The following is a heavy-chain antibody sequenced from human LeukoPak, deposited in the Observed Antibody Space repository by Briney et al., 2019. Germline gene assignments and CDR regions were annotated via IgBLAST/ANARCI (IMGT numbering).Heavy chain of an antibody. CDR1: GFTFSSYG. Sequence: GGSLRLSCAASGFTFSSYGIHWVRQAPGKGLEWVSTISGSGGSTYYAASVKGRFTISRDNSKNTLYLQMNSLRAEDTALYYCVRGYNSFDPWGQGTQVTVSS. CDR2: ISGSGGST. V-gene: IGHV3-23*01. J-gene: IGHJ5*02. D-gene: IGHD3-22*01. CDR3: VRGYNSFDP.